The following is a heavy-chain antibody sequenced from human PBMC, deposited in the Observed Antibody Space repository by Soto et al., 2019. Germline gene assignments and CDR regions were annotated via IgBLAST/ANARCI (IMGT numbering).Heavy chain of an antibody. J-gene: IGHJ5*02. V-gene: IGHV4-39*01. CDR2: IYYSGST. CDR1: GGSISSSSYY. D-gene: IGHD2-15*01. CDR3: AGYTVVVVAAIEDEWFDP. Sequence: SETLSLTCTVSGGSISSSSYYWGWIRQPPGKGLEWIGSIYYSGSTYYNPSLKSRVTISVDTSKNQFSLKLSSVTAADTAVYYCAGYTVVVVAAIEDEWFDPWGQGTLVTVSS.